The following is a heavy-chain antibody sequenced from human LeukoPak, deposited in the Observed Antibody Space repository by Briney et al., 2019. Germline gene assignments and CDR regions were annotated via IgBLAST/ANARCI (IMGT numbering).Heavy chain of an antibody. CDR1: GGSISSYY. CDR2: IYYSGST. J-gene: IGHJ4*02. D-gene: IGHD2-21*02. V-gene: IGHV4-59*08. CDR3: ARRTTYIGWRPSESPSCFDY. Sequence: SETLSLTCTVSGGSISSYYWSWIRQPPGKGLEWIGYIYYSGSTYYNPSLKSRVTISVDTSKNQFSLRLSSVTAADTAVYYCARRTTYIGWRPSESPSCFDYWGQGTLVTVSS.